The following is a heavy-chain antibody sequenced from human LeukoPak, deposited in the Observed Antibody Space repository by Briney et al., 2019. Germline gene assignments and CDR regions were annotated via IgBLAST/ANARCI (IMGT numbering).Heavy chain of an antibody. V-gene: IGHV3-7*03. CDR2: IKQDGTEK. D-gene: IGHD3-22*01. Sequence: GESLRLSCAASGFTFTTYWMSWVRQAPGKGLEWVANIKQDGTEKYYVDSVKGRFTISRDNAESSLYLQMNSLTTEDTALYYCEKNITMISAAYRDVGGKGTTVTISS. J-gene: IGHJ6*03. CDR1: GFTFTTYW. CDR3: EKNITMISAAYRDV.